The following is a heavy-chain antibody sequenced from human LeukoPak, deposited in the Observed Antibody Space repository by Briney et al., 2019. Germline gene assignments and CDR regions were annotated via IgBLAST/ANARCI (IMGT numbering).Heavy chain of an antibody. CDR1: GGSISSSSYY. CDR2: IYYSGST. Sequence: PSETLSLTCTVSGGSISSSSYYWGWIRQPPGKGLEWIGSIYYSGSTYYNPSLKSRVTMSVDTSKNQFSLKLSSVTAADTAVYYCARGTGPDLPAAIGLDWFDPWGQGTLVTVSS. CDR3: ARGTGPDLPAAIGLDWFDP. V-gene: IGHV4-39*07. J-gene: IGHJ5*02. D-gene: IGHD2-2*02.